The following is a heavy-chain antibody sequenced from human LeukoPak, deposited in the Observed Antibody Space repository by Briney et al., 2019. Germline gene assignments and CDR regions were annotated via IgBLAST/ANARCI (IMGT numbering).Heavy chain of an antibody. CDR1: GFTFSSYS. CDR2: ISSSSSYI. CDR3: ARGTGAFDI. V-gene: IGHV3-21*01. J-gene: IGHJ3*02. Sequence: GGSLRLSCAASGFTFSSYSMNWVRQAPGKGLEWVSSISSSSSYIYYADSMNGRFTISRDNAKNSLYLQMNSLRAEDTAVYYCARGTGAFDIWGQGTVVTVSS. D-gene: IGHD2-8*02.